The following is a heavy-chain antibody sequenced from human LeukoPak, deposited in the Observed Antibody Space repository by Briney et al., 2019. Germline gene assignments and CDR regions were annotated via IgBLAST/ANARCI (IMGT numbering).Heavy chain of an antibody. CDR2: ISSSGNSI. Sequence: GGSLRLSCAASGFTFSTYSMNWVRQAPGKGLEWVSVISSSGNSIYYADSVKGRFTISRDNAKNSLYLQMNSLRAEDTAVYYCARETPGTPGATTFDYWGQGTLVTVSS. J-gene: IGHJ4*02. CDR3: ARETPGTPGATTFDY. D-gene: IGHD1-26*01. CDR1: GFTFSTYS. V-gene: IGHV3-21*01.